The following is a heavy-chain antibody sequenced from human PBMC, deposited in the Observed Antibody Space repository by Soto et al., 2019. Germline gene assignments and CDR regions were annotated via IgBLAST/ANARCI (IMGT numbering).Heavy chain of an antibody. Sequence: QVQLEQSGAEVKKPGSSVKISCKASGGTLSDHGVSWLRQAPGQGLEWVGGTIPVFNTAKYAPKFQGRVTIAVDKSTNIAYMELGSLRSDDTAFYYCARGVYGSGNYYTGPSAFDIGGQGTLVIVS. CDR1: GGTLSDHG. D-gene: IGHD3-10*01. J-gene: IGHJ3*02. CDR2: TIPVFNTA. V-gene: IGHV1-69*06. CDR3: ARGVYGSGNYYTGPSAFDI.